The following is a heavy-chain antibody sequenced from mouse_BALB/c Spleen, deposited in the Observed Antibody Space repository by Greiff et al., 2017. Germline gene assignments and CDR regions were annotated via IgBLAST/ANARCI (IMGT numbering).Heavy chain of an antibody. CDR3: TRVDYRYDEGFAY. CDR2: ISSGGSYT. CDR1: GFTFSSYT. J-gene: IGHJ3*01. Sequence: EVKLMESGGGLVKPGGSLKLSCAASGFTFSSYTMSWVRQTPEKRLEWVATISSGGSYTYYPDSVKGRFTISRDNAKNTLYLQMSSLKSEDTAMYYCTRVDYRYDEGFAYWGQGTLVTVSA. D-gene: IGHD2-14*01. V-gene: IGHV5-6-4*01.